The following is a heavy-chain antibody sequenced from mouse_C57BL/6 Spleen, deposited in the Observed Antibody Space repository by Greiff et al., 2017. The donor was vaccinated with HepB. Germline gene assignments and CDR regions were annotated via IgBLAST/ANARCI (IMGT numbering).Heavy chain of an antibody. D-gene: IGHD2-4*01. CDR3: ARRGFRDYVYFDY. J-gene: IGHJ2*01. V-gene: IGHV1-9*01. CDR2: ILPGSGST. CDR1: GYTFTGYW. Sequence: QVQLQQSGAELMKPGASVKLSCKATGYTFTGYWIEWVKQRPGHGLEWIGEILPGSGSTNYNEKFKGKATLTADTSSNTAYMQLISLTTEDSAIYYCARRGFRDYVYFDYWGQGTTLTVSS.